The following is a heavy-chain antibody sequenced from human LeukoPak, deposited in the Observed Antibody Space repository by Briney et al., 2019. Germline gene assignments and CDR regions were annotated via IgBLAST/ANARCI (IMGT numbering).Heavy chain of an antibody. CDR1: GFTVSSNE. Sequence: HPWGSLRLSCEVSGFTVSSNEMSWVRQAPGKGLEWVSSISGGNTYYADSRKGRFTISRDNSKNTLYLQMNSLKAEDTAVYYCAKDTPRGYNYGYFDYWGQGTLVTVSS. CDR2: ISGGNT. V-gene: IGHV3-38*03. CDR3: AKDTPRGYNYGYFDY. D-gene: IGHD5-18*01. J-gene: IGHJ4*02.